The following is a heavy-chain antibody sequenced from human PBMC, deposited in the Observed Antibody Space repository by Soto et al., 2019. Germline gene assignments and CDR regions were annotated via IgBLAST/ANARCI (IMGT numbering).Heavy chain of an antibody. V-gene: IGHV4-39*01. CDR2: IYYSGST. CDR1: GGSISSSSYY. J-gene: IGHJ5*02. D-gene: IGHD3-3*01. Sequence: PSETLSLTCTVSGGSISSSSYYWGWIRQPPGKGLEWIGSIYYSGSTYYNPSLKSRVTISVDTSKNQFSLKLSSVTAADTAVYYCARHVVGVVIIVDWFAPWGQGTLVPVSS. CDR3: ARHVVGVVIIVDWFAP.